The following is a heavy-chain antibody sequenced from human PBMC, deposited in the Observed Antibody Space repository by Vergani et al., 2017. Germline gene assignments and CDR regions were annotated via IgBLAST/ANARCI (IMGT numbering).Heavy chain of an antibody. CDR3: AREDYYNSSGYYSLCYY. CDR1: GGTFSSYA. CDR2: IIPIFGTA. V-gene: IGHV1-69*01. Sequence: QVQLVQSGAEVKKPGSSVKVSCKASGGTFSSYAISWVRQAPGQGLEWMGGIIPIFGTANYAQKFQGRVTITADESTSTAYMELSSLRSEDTAVYYCAREDYYNSSGYYSLCYYWGQGTLVTVSS. J-gene: IGHJ4*02. D-gene: IGHD3-22*01.